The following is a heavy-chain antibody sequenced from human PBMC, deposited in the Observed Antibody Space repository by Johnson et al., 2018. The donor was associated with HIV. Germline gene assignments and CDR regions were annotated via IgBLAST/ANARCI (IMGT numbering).Heavy chain of an antibody. CDR2: ISSSGSTI. V-gene: IGHV3-11*04. D-gene: IGHD6-13*01. CDR1: GFPFSDYY. CDR3: ARDRGSSSWYRDAFDI. Sequence: VHLVESGGGLVTPGGSLRLSCAASGFPFSDYYMSWIRQAPGKGLEWVSYISSSGSTIYYADSVKGRFTISRDNAKNSLYLQMNSLRAEDTAVYYCARDRGSSSWYRDAFDIWGQGTMVTVSS. J-gene: IGHJ3*02.